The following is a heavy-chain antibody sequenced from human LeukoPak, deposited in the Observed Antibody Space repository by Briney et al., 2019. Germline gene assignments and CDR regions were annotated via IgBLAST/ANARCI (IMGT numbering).Heavy chain of an antibody. CDR1: GFTVSSNY. CDR3: ARVRDSSSWYDYYYYYYYMDV. D-gene: IGHD6-13*01. CDR2: IYSGGST. V-gene: IGHV3-53*01. Sequence: GGSLRLSCAASGFTVSSNYMSWVRQAPGKGLEWVSVIYSGGSTYYADSVKGRFTISRDNSKNTLYLQMNSLRAEDTAVYYCARVRDSSSWYDYYYYYYYMDVWGKGTTVTISS. J-gene: IGHJ6*03.